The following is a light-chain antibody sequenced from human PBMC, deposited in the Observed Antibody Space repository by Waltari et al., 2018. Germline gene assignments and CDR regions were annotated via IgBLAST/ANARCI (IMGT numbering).Light chain of an antibody. CDR2: EVS. CDR3: SSYAGSNAHVV. Sequence: QSALTQPPSASGSPGQSVTISCTGTSSDAGGYNYVSWYQQHPGKAPKLMIYEVSKRPSGVPDRFSGSKSGNTASLTVSGLQADDEADYYCSSYAGSNAHVVFGGGTKLTVL. V-gene: IGLV2-8*01. CDR1: SSDAGGYNY. J-gene: IGLJ2*01.